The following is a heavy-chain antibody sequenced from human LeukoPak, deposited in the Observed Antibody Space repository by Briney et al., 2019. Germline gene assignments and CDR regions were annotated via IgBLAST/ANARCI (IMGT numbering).Heavy chain of an antibody. J-gene: IGHJ4*02. CDR1: GGSISSYY. D-gene: IGHD3-22*01. CDR2: IYYSGST. V-gene: IGHV4-59*01. CDR3: AREAYYYDSSGYYYTLIDY. Sequence: PSETLSLTCTVSGGSISSYYWSWIRQPPGKGLEWIGYIYYSGSTNYNPSLKSRVTISVDTSKNQFSLKLSSVTAADTAVYYCAREAYYYDSSGYYYTLIDYWGQGTLVTVSS.